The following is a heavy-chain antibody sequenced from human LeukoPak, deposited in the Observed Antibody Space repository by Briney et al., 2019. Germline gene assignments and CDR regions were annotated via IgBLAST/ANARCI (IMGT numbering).Heavy chain of an antibody. CDR3: ARAPPSTQEDY. CDR2: IYYSGST. CDR1: GGSISSGGYY. J-gene: IGHJ4*02. Sequence: PSQTLSLTCTVSGGSISSGGYYWIWIRQHPGKGLEWIGYIYYSGSTYYNPSLKSRVTISVDTSKNQFSLKLSSVTAADTAVYYCARAPPSTQEDYWGQGTLVTVSS. V-gene: IGHV4-31*03.